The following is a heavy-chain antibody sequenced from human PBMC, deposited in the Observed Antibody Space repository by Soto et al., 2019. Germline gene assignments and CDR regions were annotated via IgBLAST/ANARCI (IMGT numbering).Heavy chain of an antibody. CDR3: APLSVSLSGPYGIHV. Sequence: ASVKVSCKASGYTFTGYYMHWVRQAPGQGLEWMGWINPNSGGTNYAQKFQGRVTLSVDTSKNQFSVRLNSVTAADTAVYYCAPLSVSLSGPYGIHVWGQGTTVTVSS. J-gene: IGHJ6*02. CDR1: GYTFTGYY. CDR2: INPNSGGT. V-gene: IGHV1-2*02. D-gene: IGHD2-15*01.